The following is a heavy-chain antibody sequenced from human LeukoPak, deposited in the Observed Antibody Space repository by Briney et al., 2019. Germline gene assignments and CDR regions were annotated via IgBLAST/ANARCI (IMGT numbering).Heavy chain of an antibody. J-gene: IGHJ5*02. CDR2: ITGGGGST. D-gene: IGHD3-10*01. Sequence: GGSLRLSCAASGFTFTSHVMSWVSQAPGKGLEWVSTITGGGGSTYYADSVKGRFTISRDNSKNTLFLQMNSLRAEDTAVYYCATLSLVRGVPNVPWGPGTLVTVSS. CDR1: GFTFTSHV. CDR3: ATLSLVRGVPNVP. V-gene: IGHV3-23*01.